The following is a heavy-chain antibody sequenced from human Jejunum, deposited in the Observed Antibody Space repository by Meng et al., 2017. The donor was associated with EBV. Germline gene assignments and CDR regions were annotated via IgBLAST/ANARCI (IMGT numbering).Heavy chain of an antibody. CDR3: ARLIVDPIDNWFDP. J-gene: IGHJ5*02. CDR2: MNHDGRA. Sequence: QVQIQEWGAGLLKPPXNLSLICTVYGESLSKYYWSWIRQPPGKGPQWIGEMNHDGRANYNPSLKSRVTMSVDTSKNQVSLKLSSVTAADTAIYYCARLIVDPIDNWFDPWGQGTRVTVSS. V-gene: IGHV4-34*01. CDR1: GESLSKYY. D-gene: IGHD2-8*01.